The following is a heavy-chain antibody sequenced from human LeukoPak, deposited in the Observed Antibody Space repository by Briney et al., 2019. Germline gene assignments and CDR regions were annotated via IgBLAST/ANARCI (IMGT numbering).Heavy chain of an antibody. D-gene: IGHD1-7*01. J-gene: IGHJ4*02. Sequence: PGGSLRLSCAASGFTFSSYWKTWVRQAPGKGLEWVANIKQDGSEKYYVDSVKGRFTISRDNAENSLYLQMNSLRAEDTAVYYCARDRANYNWNYALDYWGQGTLVTVSS. CDR1: GFTFSSYW. CDR3: ARDRANYNWNYALDY. CDR2: IKQDGSEK. V-gene: IGHV3-7*01.